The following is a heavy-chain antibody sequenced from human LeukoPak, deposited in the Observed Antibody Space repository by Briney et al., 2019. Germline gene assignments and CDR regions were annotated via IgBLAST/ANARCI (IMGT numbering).Heavy chain of an antibody. J-gene: IGHJ4*02. CDR2: INPNSGGT. Sequence: ASVKVSCKASGGTFSNYAISWVRQAPGQGLEWMGWINPNSGGTNYAQKFQGWVTMTRDTSISTAYMELSRLRSDDTAVYYCARGRGGSGSYYNRYEVYYDYWGQGTLVTVSS. CDR1: GGTFSNYA. D-gene: IGHD3-10*01. CDR3: ARGRGGSGSYYNRYEVYYDY. V-gene: IGHV1-2*04.